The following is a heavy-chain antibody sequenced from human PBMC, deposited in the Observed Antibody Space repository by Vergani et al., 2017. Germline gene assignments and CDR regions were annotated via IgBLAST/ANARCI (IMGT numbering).Heavy chain of an antibody. CDR2: IWYDGSNK. CDR3: AKDQYDSSGYYSAGAFDI. CDR1: GFTFSSYG. D-gene: IGHD3-22*01. Sequence: QVQLVESGGGVVQPGRSLRLSCAASGFTFSSYGMHWVRQAPGKGLEWVAVIWYDGSNKYYADAVKGRFTSSRDNSKNTLYLQMNSLRAEDTAVYYCAKDQYDSSGYYSAGAFDIWGQGTMVTVSS. V-gene: IGHV3-33*06. J-gene: IGHJ3*02.